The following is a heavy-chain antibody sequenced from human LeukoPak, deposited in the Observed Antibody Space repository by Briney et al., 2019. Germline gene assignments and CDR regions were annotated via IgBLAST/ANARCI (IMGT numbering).Heavy chain of an antibody. V-gene: IGHV1-69*05. J-gene: IGHJ6*02. CDR3: ARGVAAAGTDVGWGV. Sequence: ASVKVSCKASGGTFSSYAISWVRQAPGQGLEWMGGIIPIFGTANYAQKLQGRVTMTTDTSTSTAYMELRSLRSDDTAVYYCARGVAAAGTDVGWGVWGQGTTVTVSS. CDR1: GGTFSSYA. CDR2: IIPIFGTA. D-gene: IGHD6-13*01.